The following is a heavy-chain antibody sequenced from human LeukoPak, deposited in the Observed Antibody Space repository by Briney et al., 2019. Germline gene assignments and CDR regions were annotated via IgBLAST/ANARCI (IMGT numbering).Heavy chain of an antibody. CDR2: IKPDGSQK. CDR1: GFTFSRHG. CDR3: ANIYCSGGTCTYFDD. V-gene: IGHV3-7*01. D-gene: IGHD2-15*01. Sequence: PGGSLRLSCAASGFTFSRHGMHWVRQAPGKGLEWVANIKPDGSQKYYVDSVKGRFTISRDNAKNSLYLQMNSLRAEDTAVYYCANIYCSGGTCTYFDDWGQGTLVTVSS. J-gene: IGHJ4*02.